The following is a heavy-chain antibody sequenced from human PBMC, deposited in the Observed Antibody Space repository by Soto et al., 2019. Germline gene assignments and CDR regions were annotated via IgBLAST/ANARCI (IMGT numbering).Heavy chain of an antibody. CDR3: AKQRGYSYGPIDAFDI. CDR2: ISGSGGST. J-gene: IGHJ3*02. V-gene: IGHV3-23*01. Sequence: GGSLRLSCAASGFTFSNYAMSWVRQAPGKGLEWVSAISGSGGSTYYADSVKGRFTISRDNSKNTLYLQMNSLRAEDTAVYYCAKQRGYSYGPIDAFDIWGQGTMVTVSS. D-gene: IGHD5-18*01. CDR1: GFTFSNYA.